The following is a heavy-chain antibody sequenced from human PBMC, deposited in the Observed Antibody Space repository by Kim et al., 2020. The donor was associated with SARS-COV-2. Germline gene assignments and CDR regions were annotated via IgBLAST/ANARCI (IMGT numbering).Heavy chain of an antibody. CDR1: AFTFSSYG. D-gene: IGHD3-10*01. J-gene: IGHJ6*02. Sequence: GGSLRLSCAASAFTFSSYGMHWVRQAPGKGLEWVAVIWYDGSNKYYADSVKGRFTISRDNSKNTLYLQMNSLRAEDTAVYYCARDPMVRGVMDVWGQGTTVTVSS. V-gene: IGHV3-33*01. CDR3: ARDPMVRGVMDV. CDR2: IWYDGSNK.